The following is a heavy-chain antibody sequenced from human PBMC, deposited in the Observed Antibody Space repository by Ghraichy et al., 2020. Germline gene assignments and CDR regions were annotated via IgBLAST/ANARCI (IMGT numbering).Heavy chain of an antibody. CDR3: ARGQIVVVPAAMSDYYYYYGMDV. Sequence: SETLSLTCAVYGGSFSGYYWSWIRQPPGKGLEWIGEINHSGSTNYNPSLKSRVTISVDTSKNQFSLKLSSVTAADTAVYYCARGQIVVVPAAMSDYYYYYGMDVWGQGTTVTVSS. V-gene: IGHV4-34*01. D-gene: IGHD2-2*01. CDR2: INHSGST. CDR1: GGSFSGYY. J-gene: IGHJ6*02.